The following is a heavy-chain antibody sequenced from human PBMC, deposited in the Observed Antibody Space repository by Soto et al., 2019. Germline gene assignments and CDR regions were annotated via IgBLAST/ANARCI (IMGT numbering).Heavy chain of an antibody. V-gene: IGHV2-5*02. CDR3: ARSRNLISDDAQVGDFDY. D-gene: IGHD3-16*01. J-gene: IGHJ4*02. CDR2: IYWDDDE. Sequence: QITLKESGPTLVKPTQTLTLTCTFPGFSLTTDGVGVGWVRQPPGEALAWLALIYWDDDERYRPSLKTRLTITKDTSKNQVVLIMTNMDPVDSATYYCARSRNLISDDAQVGDFDYWGQGNLVTVSS. CDR1: GFSLTTDGVG.